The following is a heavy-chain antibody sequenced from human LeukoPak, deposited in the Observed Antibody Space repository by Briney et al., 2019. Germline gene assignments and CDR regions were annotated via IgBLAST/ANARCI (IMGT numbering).Heavy chain of an antibody. CDR2: MNPNSGNT. D-gene: IGHD2-2*01. V-gene: IGHV1-8*01. CDR3: ARGRTDIVVVPAAYGTYYYYGMDV. Sequence: ASVKVSCKASGYTFTSYDINWVRQATRQGLEWMGWMNPNSGNTGYAQKFQGRVTMTRNTSISTAYMELSSLRSEDTAVYYCARGRTDIVVVPAAYGTYYYYGMDVWGQGTTVTVSS. CDR1: GYTFTSYD. J-gene: IGHJ6*02.